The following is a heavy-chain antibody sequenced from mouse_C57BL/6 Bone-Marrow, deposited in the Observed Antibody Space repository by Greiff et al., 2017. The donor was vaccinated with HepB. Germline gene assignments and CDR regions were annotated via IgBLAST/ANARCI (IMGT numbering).Heavy chain of an antibody. V-gene: IGHV1-63*01. CDR1: GYTFTNYW. CDR2: IYPGGGYT. Sequence: QVQLQQSGAELVRPGTSVKMSCKASGYTFTNYWIGWAKQRPGHGLEWIGDIYPGGGYTDDNEKFKGKATLTADKSSSTAYMQFSSLTSEDSAIYYCATSYYGRNFDYWGQGTTLTVSS. J-gene: IGHJ2*01. D-gene: IGHD1-1*01. CDR3: ATSYYGRNFDY.